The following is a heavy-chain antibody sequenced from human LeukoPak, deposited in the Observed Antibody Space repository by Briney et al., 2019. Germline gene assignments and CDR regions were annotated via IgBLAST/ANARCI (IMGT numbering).Heavy chain of an antibody. Sequence: SETLSLTCTVSGVSMRTYYWSWIRQAPGQGLEWIGFISCSGYTSYSPSLKSRVAISVDTSKSQFSLRLSSMTAADTAIYYCARGRNDNGGMFFDSWAQGTLVTVSS. CDR3: ARGRNDNGGMFFDS. CDR1: GVSMRTYY. CDR2: ISCSGYT. J-gene: IGHJ4*02. D-gene: IGHD4-23*01. V-gene: IGHV4-59*01.